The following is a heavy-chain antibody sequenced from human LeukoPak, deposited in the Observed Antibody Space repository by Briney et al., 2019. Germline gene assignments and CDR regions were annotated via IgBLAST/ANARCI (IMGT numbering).Heavy chain of an antibody. CDR1: GGSISSYY. V-gene: IGHV4-59*01. CDR3: AREVYYYDSSGYYSFLYFDL. CDR2: IYYSGST. J-gene: IGHJ2*01. Sequence: SETLSLTCTVSGGSISSYYWSWIRQPPGKGLEWIGYIYYSGSTNYNPSLKSRVTISVDTSKNQFSLKLSSVTAADTAVYYCAREVYYYDSSGYYSFLYFDLWGRGTLVTVSS. D-gene: IGHD3-22*01.